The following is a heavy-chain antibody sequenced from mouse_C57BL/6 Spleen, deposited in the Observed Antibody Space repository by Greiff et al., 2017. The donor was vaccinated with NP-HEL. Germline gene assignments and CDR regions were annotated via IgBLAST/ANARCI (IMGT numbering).Heavy chain of an antibody. CDR3: AGGLLRSGFYYAMDY. V-gene: IGHV1-39*01. J-gene: IGHJ4*01. CDR2: INPNYGTT. Sequence: EVQLQQSGPELVKPGASVKISCKASGYSFTDYNMNWVKQSNGKSLEWIGVINPNYGTTSYNQKFKGKATLTVDQSSSTAYMQLNSLTSEDSAVYYCAGGLLRSGFYYAMDYWGQGTSVTVSS. CDR1: GYSFTDYN. D-gene: IGHD1-1*01.